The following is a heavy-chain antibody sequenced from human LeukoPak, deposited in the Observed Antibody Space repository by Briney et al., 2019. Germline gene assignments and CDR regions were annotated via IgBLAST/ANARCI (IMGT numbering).Heavy chain of an antibody. CDR3: ARRAYYDSSGYHPTSGYFDL. V-gene: IGHV4-4*08. Sequence: SETLSLTCTVSGGSMFSYYWNWIRQPPGKGLEWIGYIYSSGITNYSPSLRSRGTISFATSRNQFSLRLTSVTAADTAIYYCARRAYYDSSGYHPTSGYFDLWGRGTLVTVSS. CDR2: IYSSGIT. J-gene: IGHJ2*01. CDR1: GGSMFSYY. D-gene: IGHD3-22*01.